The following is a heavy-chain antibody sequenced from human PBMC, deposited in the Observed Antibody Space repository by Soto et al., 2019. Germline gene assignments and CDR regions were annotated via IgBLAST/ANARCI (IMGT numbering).Heavy chain of an antibody. CDR3: TTDPHSAGTKY. Sequence: GGSLRLSCAASGFSFSDAWMTWVRQAPGAGLEWVGHIKSKTDGGTTDYAAPVKGRFTISRDASKTTVYLQMNSLRTEDTAVYYCTTDPHSAGTKYWGQGTLVTVSS. V-gene: IGHV3-15*01. D-gene: IGHD1-1*01. J-gene: IGHJ4*02. CDR2: IKSKTDGGTT. CDR1: GFSFSDAW.